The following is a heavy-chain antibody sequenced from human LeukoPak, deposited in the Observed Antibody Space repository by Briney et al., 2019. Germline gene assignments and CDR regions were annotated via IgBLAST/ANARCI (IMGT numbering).Heavy chain of an antibody. CDR1: GFTFTNYW. Sequence: GGSLRLSCAASGFTFTNYWMHWVRQAPGMGLVWVSRLPPDELSIIYADSVKGRFTVSRDNAKNTVYLQMNNLRVDDTAMYYCVGTIASRGSEYWGQGALVTVSS. D-gene: IGHD6-6*01. CDR2: LPPDELSI. CDR3: VGTIASRGSEY. J-gene: IGHJ4*02. V-gene: IGHV3-74*01.